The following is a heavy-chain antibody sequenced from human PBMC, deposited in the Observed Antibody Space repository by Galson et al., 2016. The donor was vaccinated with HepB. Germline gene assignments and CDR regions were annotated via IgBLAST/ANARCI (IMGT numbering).Heavy chain of an antibody. CDR1: GFSFSNFA. V-gene: IGHV3-23*01. CDR3: AKDHVIQYYGSGSFYKFLDGIDV. Sequence: SLRLSCAASGFSFSNFAMSRVRQAPGKGLELVPAISVNAGRDFYAVPVRGRFTIYRDSSNNMLYLQMNSLRGEDTAIYYCAKDHVIQYYGSGSFYKFLDGIDVWGQGTTVTVSS. CDR2: ISVNAGRD. D-gene: IGHD3-10*01. J-gene: IGHJ6*02.